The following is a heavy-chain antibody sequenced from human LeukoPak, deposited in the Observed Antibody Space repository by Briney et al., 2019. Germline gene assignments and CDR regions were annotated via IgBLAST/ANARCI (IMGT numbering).Heavy chain of an antibody. J-gene: IGHJ6*03. D-gene: IGHD1-1*01. Sequence: SETLSLTCTVSGGSISSGSYYWSWIRQPAGKGLEWIGRIYTSGSTNYNPSLKSRVTISVDTSKKQFSLRLSSVTAADMAVYYCAREYNYYYYYMDVWGKGTTVTVSS. CDR2: IYTSGST. CDR1: GGSISSGSYY. V-gene: IGHV4-61*02. CDR3: AREYNYYYYYMDV.